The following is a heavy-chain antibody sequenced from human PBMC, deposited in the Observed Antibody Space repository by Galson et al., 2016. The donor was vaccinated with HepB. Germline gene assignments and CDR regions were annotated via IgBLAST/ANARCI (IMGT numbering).Heavy chain of an antibody. CDR2: FRSDATTT. J-gene: IGHJ4*02. V-gene: IGHV3-74*01. CDR1: GFTFRTYW. CDR3: ARGGYYETIDS. D-gene: IGHD1-26*01. Sequence: SLRLSCAASGFTFRTYWMHWVRQAPGKGLVWISYFRSDATTTAYADPVKGRFTISRDNAKNTLYLQMNSLRVEDTAVYYCARGGYYETIDSWGQGTLVTVSS.